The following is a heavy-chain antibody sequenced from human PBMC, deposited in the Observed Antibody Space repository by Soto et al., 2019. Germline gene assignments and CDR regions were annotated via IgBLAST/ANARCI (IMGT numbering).Heavy chain of an antibody. J-gene: IGHJ4*02. D-gene: IGHD2-15*01. CDR3: AREGGGYCSGGSCQVDY. CDR1: GGSISSSSYY. CDR2: IYYRGNT. V-gene: IGHV4-39*02. Sequence: SETLSLTCTVSGGSISSSSYYWGWIRQPPGKGLEWIGSIYYRGNTYYNPSLKSRVTISVDTSKNHFSLKLSSVTAADTAVYYCAREGGGYCSGGSCQVDYWGQGTLVTVS.